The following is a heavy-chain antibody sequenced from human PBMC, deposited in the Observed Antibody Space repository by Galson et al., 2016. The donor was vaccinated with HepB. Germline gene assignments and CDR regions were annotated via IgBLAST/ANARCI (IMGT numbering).Heavy chain of an antibody. V-gene: IGHV4-59*01. CDR3: ASSPSGSYIRWLDP. J-gene: IGHJ5*02. D-gene: IGHD1-26*01. CDR1: GGSITNFY. Sequence: SETLSLTCTVSGGSITNFYWTWVRQPPGKGLEWIGYIYNSGSTNYNPSLKSRVTISVDTSKNQFSLKLSSVIAADTAVYYYASSPSGSYIRWLDPWGQGTLVTVSS. CDR2: IYNSGST.